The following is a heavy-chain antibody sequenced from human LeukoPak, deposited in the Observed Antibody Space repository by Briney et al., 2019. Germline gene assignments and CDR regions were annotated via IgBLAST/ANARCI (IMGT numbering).Heavy chain of an antibody. CDR2: IKNRTEGGTT. D-gene: IGHD3-10*01. V-gene: IGHV3-15*01. CDR3: AAGSGAPGY. J-gene: IGHJ4*01. Sequence: GGSLRLSCAASGFTFSSYAMSWVRQAPGKGLEWVGRIKNRTEGGTTDYAAPVKGRFTISRDDSRNMVFLHMNSLNTGDTAAYFCAAGSGAPGYWGRGTLVTVSS. CDR1: GFTFSSYA.